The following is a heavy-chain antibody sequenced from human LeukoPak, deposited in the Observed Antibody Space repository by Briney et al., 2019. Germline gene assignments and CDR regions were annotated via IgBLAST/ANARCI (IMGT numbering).Heavy chain of an antibody. CDR2: ISADGSVT. D-gene: IGHD2-15*01. V-gene: IGHV3-74*01. J-gene: IGHJ5*02. CDR3: ATAGGDGSRMGFDP. Sequence: GSLRLSCADSGFTFSRYWMHWVRQTPGKGLVWVSCISADGSVTRYADSVKGRFTISRDNTKSTLYLQMHSLSAEDTAVYYCATAGGDGSRMGFDPWGQGTLVTVSS. CDR1: GFTFSRYW.